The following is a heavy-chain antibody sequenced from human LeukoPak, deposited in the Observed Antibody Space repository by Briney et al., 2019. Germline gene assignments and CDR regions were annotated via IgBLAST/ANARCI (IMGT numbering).Heavy chain of an antibody. CDR3: ARDSRDGYNLPGYYFDY. J-gene: IGHJ4*02. V-gene: IGHV4-59*01. CDR2: IYYSGST. D-gene: IGHD5-24*01. CDR1: GGSISSYY. Sequence: SSETLSLTCTVSGGSISSYYWSWIRQPPGKGLEWIGYIYYSGSTNYNPSLKSRVTISVDTSKNQFSLKLSSVTAADTAVYYCARDSRDGYNLPGYYFDYWGQGTLVTVSS.